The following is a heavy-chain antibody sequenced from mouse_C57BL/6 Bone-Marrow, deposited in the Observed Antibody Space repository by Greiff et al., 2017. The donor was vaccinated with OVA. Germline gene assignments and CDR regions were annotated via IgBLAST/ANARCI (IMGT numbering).Heavy chain of an antibody. D-gene: IGHD2-1*01. Sequence: VQLQQPGAELVRPGSSVKLSCKASGYTFTSYWMHWVKQRPIQGLEWIGNIDPSDSETHYNQKFKDKATLTVDKSSSTAYMQLSSLTSEDSAVYYCARDYYGNSLYFDVWGTGTTVTVSS. CDR2: IDPSDSET. J-gene: IGHJ1*03. CDR1: GYTFTSYW. CDR3: ARDYYGNSLYFDV. V-gene: IGHV1-52*01.